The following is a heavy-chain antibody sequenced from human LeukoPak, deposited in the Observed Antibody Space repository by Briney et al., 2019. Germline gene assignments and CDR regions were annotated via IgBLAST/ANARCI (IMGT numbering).Heavy chain of an antibody. CDR2: IKQDGSEK. J-gene: IGHJ4*02. D-gene: IGHD6-19*01. CDR1: GFTFSSHW. CDR3: ARVGIAVAGRFGGVDY. V-gene: IGHV3-7*01. Sequence: PGGSLRLSCAASGFTFSSHWMSWVRQAPGKGLEWVANIKQDGSEKYYVDSVKGRFTISRDNAKNSLYLQMNSLRAEDTAVYYCARVGIAVAGRFGGVDYWGQGTLVTVSS.